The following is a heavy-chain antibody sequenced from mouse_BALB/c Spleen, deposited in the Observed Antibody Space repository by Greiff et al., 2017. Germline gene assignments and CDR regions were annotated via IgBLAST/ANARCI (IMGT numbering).Heavy chain of an antibody. CDR3: ARDSTRLRFAY. J-gene: IGHJ3*01. CDR1: GYTFTSYW. D-gene: IGHD4-1*02. V-gene: IGHV1S81*02. CDR2: INPSNGRT. Sequence: QVQLQQPGAELVKPGASVKLSCKASGYTFTSYWMHWVKQRPGQGLEWIGEINPSNGRTNYNEKFKSKATLTVDKSSSTAYMQLSSLTSEDSAVYYCARDSTRLRFAYWGQGPLVTVSA.